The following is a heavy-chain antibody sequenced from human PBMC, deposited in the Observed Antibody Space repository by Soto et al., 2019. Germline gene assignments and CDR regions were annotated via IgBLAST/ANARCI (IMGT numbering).Heavy chain of an antibody. J-gene: IGHJ4*02. V-gene: IGHV4-30-4*01. CDR2: IDFRGDK. Sequence: QVQLRESGPGLVRPSETLSLTCTASRASSSNPTDEDSWTWIRQPPGKGLEWIGSIDFRGDKNYGPSGGGRLGLSLDTAKNPVSLGLGSVNGEDKAVYYCARGMFYLATWGQGSLVTVSS. CDR3: ARGMFYLAT. D-gene: IGHD3-10*02. CDR1: RASSSNPTDEDS.